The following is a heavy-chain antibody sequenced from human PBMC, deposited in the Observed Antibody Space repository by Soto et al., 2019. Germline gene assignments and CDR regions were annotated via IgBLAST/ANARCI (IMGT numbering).Heavy chain of an antibody. D-gene: IGHD5-18*01. CDR1: GDSISSGFYY. J-gene: IGHJ4*02. CDR3: ARYGYSYSARFFGY. Sequence: WVTLYVTCAVSGDSISSGFYYWGWIRQPPGKGLEWIGSIYNSGSTYYNPSLKSRVTMSVDTSKNQLSLKLSSVTAADTAVYYCARYGYSYSARFFGYWGQVTRVTVSS. V-gene: IGHV4-38-2*01. CDR2: IYNSGST.